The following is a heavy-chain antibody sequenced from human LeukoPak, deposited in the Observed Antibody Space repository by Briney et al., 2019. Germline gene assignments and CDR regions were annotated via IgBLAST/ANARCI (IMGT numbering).Heavy chain of an antibody. J-gene: IGHJ5*02. Sequence: SETLSLTCTVSGGSISSYYWSWIRQPPGKGLEWIGYIYYSGSTNYNPSLKSRVTISVDTSKNQFSLKLSSVTAADTAVYYCARDVWDSSGYSYGSLKWFDPWGQGTLVTVSS. CDR2: IYYSGST. CDR1: GGSISSYY. V-gene: IGHV4-59*01. D-gene: IGHD5-18*01. CDR3: ARDVWDSSGYSYGSLKWFDP.